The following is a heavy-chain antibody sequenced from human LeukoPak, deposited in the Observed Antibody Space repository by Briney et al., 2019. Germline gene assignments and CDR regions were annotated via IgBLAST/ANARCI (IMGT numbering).Heavy chain of an antibody. V-gene: IGHV4-38-2*02. J-gene: IGHJ4*02. CDR2: IFHSGST. CDR3: AREGGCGGDCYADY. D-gene: IGHD2-21*02. Sequence: SETLSLTCTVSGYSISTGYYWGWIRQPPGKGLEWIGNIFHSGSTYYNPSLKSRVTISVDTSKNQFSLKLSSVTAADTAVYYCAREGGCGGDCYADYWGQGTLVTVSS. CDR1: GYSISTGYY.